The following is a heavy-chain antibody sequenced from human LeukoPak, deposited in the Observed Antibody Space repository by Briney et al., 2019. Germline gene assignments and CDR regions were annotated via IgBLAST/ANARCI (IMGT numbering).Heavy chain of an antibody. J-gene: IGHJ4*02. CDR3: ARDSNRQWSWSY. CDR2: IKQDGSEK. V-gene: IGHV3-7*01. CDR1: GFTFSSHW. D-gene: IGHD6-13*01. Sequence: PGGSLRLSCAASGFTFSSHWMSWVRQAPGKGLEWVANIKQDGSEKYYVDSVKGRFTISRDNAKNSLYLQMNSLRAEDTAVYYCARDSNRQWSWSYWGQGTLVTVSS.